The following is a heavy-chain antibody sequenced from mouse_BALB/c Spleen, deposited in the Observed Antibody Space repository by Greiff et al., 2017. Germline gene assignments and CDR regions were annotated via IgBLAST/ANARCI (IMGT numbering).Heavy chain of an antibody. CDR3: ARGGHYYGSSPAWFAY. V-gene: IGHV5-4*02. D-gene: IGHD1-1*01. CDR1: GFTFSDYY. Sequence: EVKLMESGGGLVKPGGSLKLSCAASGFTFSDYYMYWVRQTPEKRLEWVATISDGGSYTYYPDSVKGRFTISRDNAKNNLYLQMSSLKSEDTAMYYCARGGHYYGSSPAWFAYWGQGTLVTVSA. CDR2: ISDGGSYT. J-gene: IGHJ3*01.